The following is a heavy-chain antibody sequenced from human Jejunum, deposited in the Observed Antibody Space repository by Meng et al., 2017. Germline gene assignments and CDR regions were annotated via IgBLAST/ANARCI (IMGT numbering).Heavy chain of an antibody. D-gene: IGHD2-8*01. CDR1: GDSISSSYW. CDR3: ARDFEALNGV. J-gene: IGHJ1*01. Sequence: VQLQESGPGLVKPWGTLSLTCAVSGDSISSSYWWSWVRQSPGKGLEWIGEIYHSGTTNYNPSLKSRVTLSVDKSKNQFSLNLSSVTAADTAAYFCARDFEALNGVWGQGTLVTVSS. CDR2: IYHSGTT. V-gene: IGHV4-4*02.